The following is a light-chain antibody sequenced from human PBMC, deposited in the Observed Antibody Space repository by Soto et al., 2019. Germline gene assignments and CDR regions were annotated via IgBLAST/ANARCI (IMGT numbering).Light chain of an antibody. J-gene: IGLJ1*01. CDR1: KLGDKY. V-gene: IGLV3-1*01. CDR3: QAWDYSTAV. CDR2: QDT. Sequence: SYELTQPPSVSVSPGQTASIPCSGDKLGDKYACWYQQKPGQSPVLLIYQDTKRPSGIPERFSGSNSGNTATLTISGTQAMDEDDYYCQAWDYSTAVFGHGTKVT.